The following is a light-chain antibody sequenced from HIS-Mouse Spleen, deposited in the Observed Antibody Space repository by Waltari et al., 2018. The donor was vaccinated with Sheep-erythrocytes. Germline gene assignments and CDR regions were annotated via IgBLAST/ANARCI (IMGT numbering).Light chain of an antibody. Sequence: SYELTQPPSVSVSPGQTARITCSGDAFPKKYAYWYQQKSGQAPVLVIYEDSKRPSGIPERFSGSTSGTMATLTISGAQVEDEADYYCYSTDSSGNHWVFGGWTKLTVL. CDR3: YSTDSSGNHWV. CDR1: AFPKKY. V-gene: IGLV3-10*01. CDR2: EDS. J-gene: IGLJ3*02.